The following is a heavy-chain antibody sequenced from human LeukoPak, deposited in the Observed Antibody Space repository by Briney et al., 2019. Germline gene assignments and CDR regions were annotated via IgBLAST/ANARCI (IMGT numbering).Heavy chain of an antibody. J-gene: IGHJ4*02. V-gene: IGHV5-51*01. CDR2: IYPGDSDT. CDR1: GYSFTNYW. D-gene: IGHD3-16*01. Sequence: GESLKISCKGSGYSFTNYWIGWVRQMPGKGLEWMEIIYPGDSDTRYSPSFQGQVTIAADKSISTAYLQWSSLKASDTAMYYCARTTVVGGVMGYSDYWGQGTLVTVSS. CDR3: ARTTVVGGVMGYSDY.